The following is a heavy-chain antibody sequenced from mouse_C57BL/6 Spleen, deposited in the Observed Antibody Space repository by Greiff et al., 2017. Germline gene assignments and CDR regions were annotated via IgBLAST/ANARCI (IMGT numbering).Heavy chain of an antibody. J-gene: IGHJ4*01. CDR2: IRSKSNNYAT. V-gene: IGHV10-1*01. CDR3: VREYYGSPMDY. Sequence: DVKLVESGGGLVQPKGSLKLSCAASGFSFNTYAMNWVRQAPGKGLEWVARIRSKSNNYATYYADSVKDRFTISRDDSESMLYLQMNNLKTEDTAMYYCVREYYGSPMDYWGQGTSDTVSS. CDR1: GFSFNTYA. D-gene: IGHD1-1*01.